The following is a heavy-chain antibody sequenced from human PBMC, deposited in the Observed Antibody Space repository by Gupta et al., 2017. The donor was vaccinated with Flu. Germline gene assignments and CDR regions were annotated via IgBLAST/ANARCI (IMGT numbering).Heavy chain of an antibody. V-gene: IGHV3-30*18. CDR1: EFTFNDFG. D-gene: IGHD2-15*01. J-gene: IGHJ6*02. CDR2: ISYAGNNR. CDR3: ANARNEHPRPRNYFYGMDV. Sequence: QVQLVESGGGVAQPGKSLRLSCEASEFTFNDFGINWGRQAPGKGLEWVAVISYAGNNRYYAESVKGRFTISRDNSKNTLYLQMNSLRTEDTAVYYCANARNEHPRPRNYFYGMDVWGHGTTVIVSS.